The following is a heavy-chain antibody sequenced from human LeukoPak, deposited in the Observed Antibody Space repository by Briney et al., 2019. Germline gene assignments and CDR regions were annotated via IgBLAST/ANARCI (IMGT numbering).Heavy chain of an antibody. CDR1: GGSISSGGYY. V-gene: IGHV4-31*03. J-gene: IGHJ4*02. Sequence: PSETLSLTCTVSGGSISSGGYYWSWIRQHPGKGLEWIGYIYYSGSTYYNPSLKSRVTISVDTSKNQFSLKLSSVTAADTAVYYCARGLRGGVVIFDYWGQGTLVTVSS. CDR2: IYYSGST. D-gene: IGHD3-3*01. CDR3: ARGLRGGVVIFDY.